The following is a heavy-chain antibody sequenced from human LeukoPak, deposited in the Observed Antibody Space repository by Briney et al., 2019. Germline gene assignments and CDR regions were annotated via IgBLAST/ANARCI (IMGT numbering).Heavy chain of an antibody. Sequence: AGESLKISCKGSGYSFTSYWIGWVRQMPGKGLEWMGIIYPGDSDTKYSPSFQGQVTISVDKSISTAYLQWSSLKASDTAIYYCARRGLGVTGTIYNWFDPWGQGTLVTVSS. CDR3: ARRGLGVTGTIYNWFDP. CDR2: IYPGDSDT. V-gene: IGHV5-51*01. D-gene: IGHD1-7*01. J-gene: IGHJ5*02. CDR1: GYSFTSYW.